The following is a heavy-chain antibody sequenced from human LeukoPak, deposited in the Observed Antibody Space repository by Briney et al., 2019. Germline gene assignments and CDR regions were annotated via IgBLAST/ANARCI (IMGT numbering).Heavy chain of an antibody. CDR2: FIPTLGTE. J-gene: IGHJ6*03. Sequence: ASVKVSCRAPGGAFSGYAISWVRQSAGQGLEWMGGFIPTLGTEKKGQKFQGRVTITADESTTTAYMELRSLTSHDTAVYYCVRGTYQLLRFGPIFYMDVWGKGTTITIS. D-gene: IGHD2-2*01. CDR3: VRGTYQLLRFGPIFYMDV. CDR1: GGAFSGYA. V-gene: IGHV1-69*13.